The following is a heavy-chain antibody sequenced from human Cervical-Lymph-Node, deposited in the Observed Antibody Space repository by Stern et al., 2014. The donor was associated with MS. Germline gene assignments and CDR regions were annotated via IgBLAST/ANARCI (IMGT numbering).Heavy chain of an antibody. CDR3: ARAQEFSNVVANY. CDR1: GYTFTNYF. J-gene: IGHJ4*02. D-gene: IGHD2-8*01. Sequence: QVQLVQSGAEVKKPGASMRISCKASGYTFTNYFIHWVRQAPRQRPEWMGIINPTGRTSYAQRFQGRVTMTRDTSTNTAYLDLSSLRSEDTAVYFCARAQEFSNVVANYWGQGTLVTVSS. V-gene: IGHV1-46*03. CDR2: INPTGRT.